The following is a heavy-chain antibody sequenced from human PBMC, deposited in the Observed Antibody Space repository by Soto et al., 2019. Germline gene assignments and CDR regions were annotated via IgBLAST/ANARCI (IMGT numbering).Heavy chain of an antibody. D-gene: IGHD5-18*01. CDR3: AKDLGYSYGYWVGH. V-gene: IGHV3-23*01. Sequence: GGSLRLSCAASGFTFSSYAMIWVRQAPGKGLEWVSAITDSGDTTYYAESVKGRFTISRDNSRNTPYLQMSSLRAEDTALYYCAKDLGYSYGYWVGHWGQGTLVTVSS. CDR1: GFTFSSYA. CDR2: ITDSGDTT. J-gene: IGHJ5*02.